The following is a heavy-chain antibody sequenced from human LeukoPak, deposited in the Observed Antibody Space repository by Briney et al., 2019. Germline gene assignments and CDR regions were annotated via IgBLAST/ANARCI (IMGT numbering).Heavy chain of an antibody. J-gene: IGHJ4*02. CDR2: INSDGSSR. D-gene: IGHD4-17*01. V-gene: IGHV3-74*01. CDR1: GFTFSSYW. CDR3: AREILYGDSVGFDY. Sequence: PGGSLRLSCLASGFTFSSYWIHWVRQAPGKGLVCLSRINSDGSSRIYADSVKGRFTISRDNAENTVYLQMNSLRVEDTAIYYCAREILYGDSVGFDYWGQGALVTVSS.